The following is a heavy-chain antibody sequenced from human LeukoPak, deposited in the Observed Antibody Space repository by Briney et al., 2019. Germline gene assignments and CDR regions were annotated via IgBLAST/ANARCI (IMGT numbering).Heavy chain of an antibody. D-gene: IGHD6-13*01. CDR3: ARDLLQQHLVHHWFDP. Sequence: ASVKVSCKASGYTFTGYYIHWVRQAPGQGLEWMGWINPNSGGTDYAQKFQGRVTMTRDTSIRTAYMEVSSLTSDDTAIYYCARDLLQQHLVHHWFDPWGQGTQVTVSS. J-gene: IGHJ5*02. CDR2: INPNSGGT. CDR1: GYTFTGYY. V-gene: IGHV1-2*02.